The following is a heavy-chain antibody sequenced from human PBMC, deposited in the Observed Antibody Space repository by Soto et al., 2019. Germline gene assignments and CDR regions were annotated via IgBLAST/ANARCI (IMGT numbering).Heavy chain of an antibody. CDR2: IRTKANNYAT. Sequence: GGSLRLSCAASGFTFSNSPIHWVRQAPGKGLEWVGRIRTKANNYATAYAASVKGRFTISRDDSRNTAFLQLNSLKPEDTAVFYCTRHPHDYRDYVWFDPWGQGTLVTVSS. CDR1: GFTFSNSP. D-gene: IGHD4-17*01. J-gene: IGHJ5*02. CDR3: TRHPHDYRDYVWFDP. V-gene: IGHV3-73*01.